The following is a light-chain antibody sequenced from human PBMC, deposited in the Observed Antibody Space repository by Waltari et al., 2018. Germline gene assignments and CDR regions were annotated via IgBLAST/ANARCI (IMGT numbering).Light chain of an antibody. CDR3: QQRSNFGT. Sequence: EVVLTQSPATLSLSPGERATLPCRASQSLSNFVAWYQHKPGQVPRLLIYDASNRAAGNPARFSGSGSGTDFTLTFSGLEPEDSAVYYCQQRSNFGTFGQGTKVEIK. V-gene: IGKV3-11*01. J-gene: IGKJ1*01. CDR2: DAS. CDR1: QSLSNF.